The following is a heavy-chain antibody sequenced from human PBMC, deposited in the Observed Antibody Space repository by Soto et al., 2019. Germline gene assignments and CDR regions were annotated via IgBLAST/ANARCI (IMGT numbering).Heavy chain of an antibody. V-gene: IGHV3-30*18. CDR2: ISYDGSNK. CDR3: AKDAKAHMITFGGVIVN. Sequence: QVPLVESGGGVVQPGRSLRLSCAASGFTFSSYGMHWVRQAPGKGLEWVAVISYDGSNKYYADSVKGRFTISRDNSKNTLYLQMNSLRAEDTAVYYCAKDAKAHMITFGGVIVNWGQGTLVTVSS. J-gene: IGHJ4*02. D-gene: IGHD3-16*02. CDR1: GFTFSSYG.